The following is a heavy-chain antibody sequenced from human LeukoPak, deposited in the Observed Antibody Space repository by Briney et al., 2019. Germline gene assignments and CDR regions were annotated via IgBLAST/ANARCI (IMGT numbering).Heavy chain of an antibody. Sequence: ASVTVSCKASGYTFTGYYMHWVRQAPGQGLEWMGRINPNSGGTNYAQKFQGRVTMTRDTSISTAYMELSRLRSDDTAVYYCARDRGRWQWQVVAFDIWGQGTMVTVSS. CDR2: INPNSGGT. J-gene: IGHJ3*02. D-gene: IGHD6-19*01. CDR3: ARDRGRWQWQVVAFDI. CDR1: GYTFTGYY. V-gene: IGHV1-2*06.